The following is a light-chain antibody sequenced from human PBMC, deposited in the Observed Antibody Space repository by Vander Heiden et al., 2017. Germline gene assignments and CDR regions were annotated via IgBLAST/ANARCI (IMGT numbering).Light chain of an antibody. CDR2: DAC. V-gene: IGKV1-33*01. CDR3: QQYDNLPIT. Sequence: DIQMTQSPSLLSASVGDRVIITCQASQDISNYLNWYQQKPGKAPKLLIYDACNLETGVPSRFSGSGSGTDFTFTISSLQPEDIATYYCQQYDNLPITFGQGTRLEIK. CDR1: QDISNY. J-gene: IGKJ5*01.